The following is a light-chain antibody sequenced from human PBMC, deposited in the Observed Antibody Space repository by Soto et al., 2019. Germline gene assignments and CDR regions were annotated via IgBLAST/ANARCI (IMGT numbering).Light chain of an antibody. V-gene: IGLV2-14*01. CDR1: SSDVGTYDY. Sequence: QSALTQPASVSGSPGQSITISCTGTSSDVGTYDYVSWYQQHPGKAPKLMIYEVGNRPSGVSGRFSGSRSGNTASLTISGLQAEDEADYYCISYTSGSALYIFGTGTKGTV. J-gene: IGLJ1*01. CDR3: ISYTSGSALYI. CDR2: EVG.